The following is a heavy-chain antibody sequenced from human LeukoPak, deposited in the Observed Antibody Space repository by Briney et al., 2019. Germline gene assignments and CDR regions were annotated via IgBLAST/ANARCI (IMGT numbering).Heavy chain of an antibody. V-gene: IGHV1-69*13. CDR3: ARDSSYCSGGSCLFSAFDY. J-gene: IGHJ4*02. CDR2: IIPIFGTA. CDR1: GGTFSSYA. D-gene: IGHD2-15*01. Sequence: GASVKVSCKASGGTFSSYAISWVRQAPGQGLEWMGGIIPIFGTANYAQKFQGRVTITADESTSTAYMELSSLRSEDAAVYYCARDSSYCSGGSCLFSAFDYWGQGTLVTVSS.